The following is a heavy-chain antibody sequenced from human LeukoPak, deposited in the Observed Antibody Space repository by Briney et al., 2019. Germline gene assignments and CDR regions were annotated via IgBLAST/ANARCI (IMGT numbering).Heavy chain of an antibody. J-gene: IGHJ4*02. CDR2: ISGNSGRT. Sequence: GGSLRLSCAASGFTFSSYAMSWVRQAPGKGLEWVSSISGNSGRTYYADSVKGRFSISRDNSNNTLYLQVNSLRAEDAAVYYCAKSTSSWERVDYWGQGTLVTVSS. D-gene: IGHD6-13*01. CDR1: GFTFSSYA. V-gene: IGHV3-23*01. CDR3: AKSTSSWERVDY.